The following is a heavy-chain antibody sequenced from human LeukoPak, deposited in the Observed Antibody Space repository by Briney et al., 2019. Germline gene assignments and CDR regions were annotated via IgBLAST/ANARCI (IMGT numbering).Heavy chain of an antibody. CDR2: IHYSGST. CDR3: ARVHRWPYYFDY. Sequence: PSETLSLTCTVSGGSISSYYWSWIRQPPGKGLEWIGYIHYSGSTNYNPSLKSRVTISVDTSKNQFSLKLSSVTAADTAVYYCARVHRWPYYFDYWGQGTLVTVSS. D-gene: IGHD6-13*01. J-gene: IGHJ4*02. CDR1: GGSISSYY. V-gene: IGHV4-59*01.